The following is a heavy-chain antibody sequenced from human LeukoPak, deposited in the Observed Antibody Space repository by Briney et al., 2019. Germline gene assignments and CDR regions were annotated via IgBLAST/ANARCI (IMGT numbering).Heavy chain of an antibody. CDR1: GYSISSGYD. CDR2: ISHSGST. D-gene: IGHD5-24*01. J-gene: IGHJ4*02. CDR3: ARGMATIRGDYFDY. V-gene: IGHV4-38-2*02. Sequence: PSETLSLTCTVSGYSISSGYDWSWIRQPPGKGLEWIGSISHSGSTSYYPSLKSRVTISVDTSKNQFSLKLSSVTAADTAVYYCARGMATIRGDYFDYWGQGTLVTVSS.